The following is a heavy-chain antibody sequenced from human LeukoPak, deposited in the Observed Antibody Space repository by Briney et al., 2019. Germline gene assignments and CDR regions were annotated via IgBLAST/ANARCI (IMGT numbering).Heavy chain of an antibody. CDR3: ATGRDYFGSGNNDAFDI. CDR1: GYTFTGYY. CDR2: INPNSGGT. J-gene: IGHJ3*02. D-gene: IGHD3-10*01. Sequence: ASVKVSCTASGYTFTGYYMHWVRQAPGQGLEWLGWINPNSGGTNYAQQIQGWVTMTRDTSISTAYMELSRLRSDDTAVYYCATGRDYFGSGNNDAFDIWGQGTMVTVSS. V-gene: IGHV1-2*04.